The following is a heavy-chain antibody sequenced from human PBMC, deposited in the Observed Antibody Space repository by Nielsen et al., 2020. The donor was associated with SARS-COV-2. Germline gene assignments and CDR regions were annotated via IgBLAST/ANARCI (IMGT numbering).Heavy chain of an antibody. D-gene: IGHD1-26*01. V-gene: IGHV4-34*01. CDR3: AAPIVGATRAVDY. CDR2: INHSGST. Sequence: SETLSLTCAVYGGSFSGYYWSWIRQPPGKGLEWIGEINHSGSTNYNPSLKSRVTISVDTSKNQFSLKLSSVTAADTAVYYCAAPIVGATRAVDYWGQGTLVTVSS. CDR1: GGSFSGYY. J-gene: IGHJ4*02.